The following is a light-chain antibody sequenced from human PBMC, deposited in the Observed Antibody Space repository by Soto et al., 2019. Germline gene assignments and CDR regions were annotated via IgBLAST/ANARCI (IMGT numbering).Light chain of an antibody. CDR3: QQYGSSRGT. V-gene: IGKV3-20*01. CDR2: GAS. CDR1: QSVSNN. J-gene: IGKJ1*01. Sequence: EIVMTQSPATLSVSPGERATLSCRASQSVSNNLAWYQQKPGQAPRLLIHGASTRATGIPDRFSGSGSGTDFTLTISRLEPEDFAVYYCQQYGSSRGTFGQGTKVDNK.